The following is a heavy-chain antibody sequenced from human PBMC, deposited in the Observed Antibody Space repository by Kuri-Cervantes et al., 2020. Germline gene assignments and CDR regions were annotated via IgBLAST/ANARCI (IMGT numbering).Heavy chain of an antibody. D-gene: IGHD3-10*01. V-gene: IGHV4-38-2*01. CDR3: ARLTHYGAWFEHPPVDY. CDR1: GYSISSGDY. J-gene: IGHJ4*02. Sequence: SETLSLTCAVSGYSISSGDYWGWIRQPPGKGLEWIGNIYLSDFTYYIPSLESRVTMLVDTSKNQFSLRLSFVTAADTAVYFCARLTHYGAWFEHPPVDYWGQGTLVTVSS. CDR2: IYLSDFT.